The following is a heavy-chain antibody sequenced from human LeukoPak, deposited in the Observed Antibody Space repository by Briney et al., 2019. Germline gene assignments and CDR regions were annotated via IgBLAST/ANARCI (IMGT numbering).Heavy chain of an antibody. CDR3: ARGYSGTSWYDY. Sequence: ASVTVSCKASGYTFTGYYMHWVRQAPGQGLEWMGWINPNSGGTNYAQKFQGRVTMTRDTSISTAYMELSRLRSDDTAVYYCARGYSGTSWYDYWGQGTLVTVSS. D-gene: IGHD2-2*01. CDR1: GYTFTGYY. V-gene: IGHV1-2*02. CDR2: INPNSGGT. J-gene: IGHJ4*02.